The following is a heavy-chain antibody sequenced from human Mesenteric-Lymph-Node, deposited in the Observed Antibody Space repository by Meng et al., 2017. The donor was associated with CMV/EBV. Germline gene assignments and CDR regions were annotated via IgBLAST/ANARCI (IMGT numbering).Heavy chain of an antibody. D-gene: IGHD3-3*01. CDR2: IRYDGDDK. J-gene: IGHJ6*02. CDR1: GFTVSSNY. CDR3: AKDRARGTIFGVALSGMDV. V-gene: IGHV3-30*02. Sequence: GGSLRLSCAASGFTVSSNYMSWVRQAPGKGLEWVTSIRYDGDDKYYADSVQGRFTISRDNSNNMLFLQMNSLRVEDTAVYYCAKDRARGTIFGVALSGMDVWGQGTTVTVSS.